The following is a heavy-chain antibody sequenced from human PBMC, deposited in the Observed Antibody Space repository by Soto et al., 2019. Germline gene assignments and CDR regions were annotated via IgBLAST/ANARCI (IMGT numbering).Heavy chain of an antibody. CDR1: GFSLTTDAVG. J-gene: IGHJ4*02. D-gene: IGHD1-1*01. CDR2: IYWDDDK. CDR3: AHVYWVAAGIRYYFDY. V-gene: IGHV2-5*02. Sequence: QITLKASGPTLVKPTQTLTLTCTFSGFSLTTDAVGVGCIRQPPGKALEWIALIYWDDDKRYSPALKSRLTSAKDASRNQVVLTLTNMDPADTATYYCAHVYWVAAGIRYYFDYWGQGTLVTVSS.